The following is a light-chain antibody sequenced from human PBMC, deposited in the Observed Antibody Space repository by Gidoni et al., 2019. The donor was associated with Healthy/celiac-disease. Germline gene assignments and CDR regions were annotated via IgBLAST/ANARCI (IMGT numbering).Light chain of an antibody. CDR3: QQRSNWSMYT. CDR1: QSVSSY. Sequence: EIVLTQSPATLSLSPGERATLSCRASQSVSSYLAWYQQKPGQAPRLLIYDASNRATGIPARFSGSGSGTDFTLTISSLEPEDFAVYYCQQRSNWSMYTFXQXTKLXIK. J-gene: IGKJ2*01. CDR2: DAS. V-gene: IGKV3-11*01.